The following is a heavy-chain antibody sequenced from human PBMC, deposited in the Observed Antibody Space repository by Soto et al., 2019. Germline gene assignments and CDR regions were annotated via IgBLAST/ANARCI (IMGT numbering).Heavy chain of an antibody. J-gene: IGHJ6*03. V-gene: IGHV1-69*02. Sequence: QVQLVQSGAEVKKPGSSVKVSCKASGGTFSSYTISWVRQAPGQGLEWMGRIIPILGIANYAQKFQGRVTITADKSPSTAYMELSSLRSEDTAVYYCARGGDIPDRYYMDVWGKGTTVTVSS. D-gene: IGHD3-16*01. CDR3: ARGGDIPDRYYMDV. CDR2: IIPILGIA. CDR1: GGTFSSYT.